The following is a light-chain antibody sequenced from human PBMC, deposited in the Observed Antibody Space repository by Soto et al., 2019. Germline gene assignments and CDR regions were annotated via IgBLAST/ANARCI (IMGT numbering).Light chain of an antibody. CDR2: EVS. CDR3: SSYTSSSTLGV. J-gene: IGLJ2*01. Sequence: QSALTQPASVSGSPGQSITISCTGTSSDVGGYNYVSWYQQHPAKAPKLMIYEVSNRPSGVSNRFSGSKSGNTASLTISGLQAEYEADYYCSSYTSSSTLGVFGGGTKLTVL. V-gene: IGLV2-14*01. CDR1: SSDVGGYNY.